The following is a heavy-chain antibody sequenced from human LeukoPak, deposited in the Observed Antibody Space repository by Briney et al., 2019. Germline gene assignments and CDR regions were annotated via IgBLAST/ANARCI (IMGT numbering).Heavy chain of an antibody. J-gene: IGHJ3*02. D-gene: IGHD2-2*01. V-gene: IGHV4-4*07. CDR2: IYGSGSA. CDR3: ARVIDIVVVPAAIRPGYAFDI. Sequence: KASETLSLTCTVSGGSISSYYWSWIRQPAGKGLEWIGRIYGSGSANYNPSLKSRVTMSLDTSKNQSSLKLRSVTAADTAVYYCARVIDIVVVPAAIRPGYAFDIWGQGTMVTVSS. CDR1: GGSISSYY.